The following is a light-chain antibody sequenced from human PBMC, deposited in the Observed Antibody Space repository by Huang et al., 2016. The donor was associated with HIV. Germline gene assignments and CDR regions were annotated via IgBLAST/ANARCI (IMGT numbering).Light chain of an antibody. J-gene: IGKJ4*01. CDR3: QQYESWPPLT. V-gene: IGKV3-15*01. CDR1: QSVRDK. CDR2: GTS. Sequence: EIVMTQSPDTLSVSPGERATLSCRASQSVRDKLAWYQQKPGQAPRLLLHGTSTRATGVPARFSGSGSGTEFTLTITSLQSEDSGVYYGQQYESWPPLTFGGGTKVEIK.